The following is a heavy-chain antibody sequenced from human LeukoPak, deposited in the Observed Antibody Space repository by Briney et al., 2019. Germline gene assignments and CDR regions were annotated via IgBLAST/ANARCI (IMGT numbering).Heavy chain of an antibody. Sequence: GGSLRLSCAASGFTVSSSYMSWVRQAPGKGLEWVSVIYSGGSTYYADSVKGRFTISRDNSKNTLYLQMNSLRAEDTAVYYCARDNVETSGWSTFDYWGQGTLVTVSS. J-gene: IGHJ4*02. CDR2: IYSGGST. V-gene: IGHV3-66*01. CDR3: ARDNVETSGWSTFDY. CDR1: GFTVSSSY. D-gene: IGHD6-19*01.